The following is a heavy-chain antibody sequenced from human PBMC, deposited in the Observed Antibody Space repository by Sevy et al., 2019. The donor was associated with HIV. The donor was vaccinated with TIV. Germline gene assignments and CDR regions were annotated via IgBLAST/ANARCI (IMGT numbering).Heavy chain of an antibody. CDR1: GFTFSTYA. J-gene: IGHJ6*02. CDR3: ARERGEPYSSSWYGVFDYYYGMDV. Sequence: GGSLRLSCAASGFTFSTYAMGWVRQAPGKGLEWVSAISNSGGNTYYADSVKGRFTISRDNSKNTLYLQMNSLRAEDTAVYYCARERGEPYSSSWYGVFDYYYGMDVWGQGTTVTVSS. D-gene: IGHD6-13*01. CDR2: ISNSGGNT. V-gene: IGHV3-23*01.